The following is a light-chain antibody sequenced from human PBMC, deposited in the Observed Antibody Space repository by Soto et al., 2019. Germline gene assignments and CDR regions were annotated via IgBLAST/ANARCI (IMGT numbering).Light chain of an antibody. V-gene: IGLV1-40*01. CDR1: SSNIGSNF. CDR3: QSYDSSLSGYV. CDR2: GNS. Sequence: QAVVTQPPSASGTPGQRVTISCSGSSSNIGSNFVYWYQQLPGTAPKLLIYGNSNRPSGVPDRFSGSKSGTSASLAITGLQAEDEADYYCQSYDSSLSGYVFGGGTQLTVL. J-gene: IGLJ3*02.